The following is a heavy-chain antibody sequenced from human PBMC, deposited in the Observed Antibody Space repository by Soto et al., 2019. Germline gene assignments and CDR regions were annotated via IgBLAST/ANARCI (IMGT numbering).Heavy chain of an antibody. D-gene: IGHD5-12*01. CDR3: AREDGYNPNFDY. V-gene: IGHV3-21*01. Sequence: ESGGGLVKPGGSLRLSCAASGFTFSSYSMNWVRQAPGKGLEWVSSISSSSSYIYYADSVKGRFTISRDNAKNSLYLQMNSLRDEDTAVYYCAREDGYNPNFDYWGQGTLVTVSS. J-gene: IGHJ4*02. CDR2: ISSSSSYI. CDR1: GFTFSSYS.